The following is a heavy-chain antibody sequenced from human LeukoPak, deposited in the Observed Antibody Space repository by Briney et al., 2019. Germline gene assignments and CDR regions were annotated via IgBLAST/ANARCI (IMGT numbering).Heavy chain of an antibody. CDR2: IYHSGDT. D-gene: IGHD3-3*01. CDR3: ARGDYNDFPYWFDP. V-gene: IGHV4-30-4*01. CDR1: GGSISSGEYY. J-gene: IGHJ5*02. Sequence: SETLSLTCTVSGGSISSGEYYWSWIRQPPGKGLEWIGYIYHSGDTYYNRPLKNRITISKDTSKNQFSLRLSSVTAADTAVYYCARGDYNDFPYWFDPWGQGTLVTVSS.